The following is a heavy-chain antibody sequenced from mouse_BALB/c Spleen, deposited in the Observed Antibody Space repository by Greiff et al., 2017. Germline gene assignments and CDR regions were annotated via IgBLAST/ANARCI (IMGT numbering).Heavy chain of an antibody. Sequence: QVQLQQSGAELVRPGVSVKISCKGSGYTFTDYAMHWVKQSHAKSLEWIGVISTYYGDASYNQKFKGKATMTVDKSSSTAYMELARLTSEDSAIYYCARDYYGNSYYFDYWGQGTTLTVSS. V-gene: IGHV1S137*01. CDR3: ARDYYGNSYYFDY. J-gene: IGHJ2*01. D-gene: IGHD2-1*01. CDR2: ISTYYGDA. CDR1: GYTFTDYA.